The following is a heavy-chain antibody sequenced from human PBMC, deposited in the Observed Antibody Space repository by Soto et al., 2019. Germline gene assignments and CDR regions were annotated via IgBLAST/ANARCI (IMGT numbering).Heavy chain of an antibody. CDR2: ISGSGGST. D-gene: IGHD3-22*01. Sequence: EVQLLESGGGLVQPGGSLRLSCAASGFTFSSYAMSWVRQAPGKGLEWVSAISGSGGSTYYADSAKGRFTISRDNSKNTLYLQMNSLRAEDTAVYYCARSSLPITMIVGARIDYWGQGTLVTVSS. CDR3: ARSSLPITMIVGARIDY. J-gene: IGHJ4*02. V-gene: IGHV3-23*01. CDR1: GFTFSSYA.